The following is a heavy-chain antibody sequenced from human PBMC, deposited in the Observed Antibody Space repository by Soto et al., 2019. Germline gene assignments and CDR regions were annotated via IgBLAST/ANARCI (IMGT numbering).Heavy chain of an antibody. V-gene: IGHV3-23*01. CDR1: GFTFSSYA. D-gene: IGHD2-15*01. CDR2: ISDSGGST. CDR3: ANGCGGTCYSRRHY. J-gene: IGHJ4*02. Sequence: EVQLLESGGGLVQPGGSLRLSCAASGFTFSSYAMSWVRQAPGKGLEWVSGISDSGGSTYYADSVKGRFTISRDNSKNTMYLHMNSLSAEDTAVYYCANGCGGTCYSRRHYWGQGTLVTVSS.